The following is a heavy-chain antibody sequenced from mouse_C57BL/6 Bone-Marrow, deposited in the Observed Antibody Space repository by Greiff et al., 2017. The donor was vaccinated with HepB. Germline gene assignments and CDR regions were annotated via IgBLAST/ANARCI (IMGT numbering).Heavy chain of an antibody. J-gene: IGHJ2*01. V-gene: IGHV1-85*01. CDR3: ARRATVVATPYYFDY. D-gene: IGHD1-1*01. Sequence: VKLMESGPELVKPGASVKLSCKASGYTFTSYDINWVKQRPGQGLEWIGWIYPRDGSTKYNEKFKGKATLTVDTSSSTAYMELHSLTSEDSAVYFCARRATVVATPYYFDYWGQGTTLTVSS. CDR2: IYPRDGST. CDR1: GYTFTSYD.